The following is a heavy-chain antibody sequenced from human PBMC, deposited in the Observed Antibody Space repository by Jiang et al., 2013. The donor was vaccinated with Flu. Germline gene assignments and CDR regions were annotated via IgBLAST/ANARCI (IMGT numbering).Heavy chain of an antibody. CDR3: AKDAISFVGATTNYFDY. Sequence: AASGFTFSSYGMHWVRQAPGKGLEWVAVISYDGSNKYYADSVKGRFTISRDNSKNTLYLQMNSLRAEDTAVYYCAKDAISFVGATTNYFDYWGQGTLVTVSS. V-gene: IGHV3-30*18. J-gene: IGHJ4*02. D-gene: IGHD1-26*01. CDR1: GFTFSSYG. CDR2: ISYDGSNK.